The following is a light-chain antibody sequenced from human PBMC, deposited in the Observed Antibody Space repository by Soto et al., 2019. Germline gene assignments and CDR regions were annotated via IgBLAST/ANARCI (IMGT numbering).Light chain of an antibody. CDR1: QSVGRS. CDR3: QQRNNWPLT. Sequence: IVMTQSPGTLSVSPGERATLSCRASQSVGRSLAWYQQKPGQAPRLLIYGTSARATGIPATFSGSGSGTEFTLTISSLQSEDFAVYYCQQRNNWPLTFGGGTKVDIK. V-gene: IGKV3-15*01. J-gene: IGKJ4*01. CDR2: GTS.